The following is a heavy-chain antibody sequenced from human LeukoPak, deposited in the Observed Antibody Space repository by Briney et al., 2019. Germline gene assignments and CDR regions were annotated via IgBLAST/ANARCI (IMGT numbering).Heavy chain of an antibody. CDR2: ISGSGGST. CDR3: AKGGGSQQLVHDYYYMDV. Sequence: GGSLRLSCAASGFTFSSYAVSWVRQAPGKGLEGVSAISGSGGSTYYADSVKGRFTISRDNSKNTLYLQMNSLRAEDTAVYYCAKGGGSQQLVHDYYYMDVWGKGTTVTVSS. J-gene: IGHJ6*03. V-gene: IGHV3-23*01. D-gene: IGHD6-13*01. CDR1: GFTFSSYA.